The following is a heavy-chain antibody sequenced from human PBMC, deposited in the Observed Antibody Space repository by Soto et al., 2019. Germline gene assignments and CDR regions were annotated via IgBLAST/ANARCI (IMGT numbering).Heavy chain of an antibody. CDR3: AKDWLAVRGEPPTD. J-gene: IGHJ4*02. D-gene: IGHD3-10*01. V-gene: IGHV3-23*01. Sequence: EVQLLESGGGLVQPGGSLRLSCAASGFTFSSYAMSWVRQARGKGLEWVSAISGSGGSTYYADSVKGRFTISRDNSKNTLYLQMNSLRAEDTAVYYCAKDWLAVRGEPPTDWGQGTLVTVSS. CDR1: GFTFSSYA. CDR2: ISGSGGST.